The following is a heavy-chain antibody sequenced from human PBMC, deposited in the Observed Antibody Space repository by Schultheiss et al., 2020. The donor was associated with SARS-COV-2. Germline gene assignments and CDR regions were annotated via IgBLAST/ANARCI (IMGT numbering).Heavy chain of an antibody. D-gene: IGHD6-13*01. CDR2: IYHSGST. J-gene: IGHJ5*02. CDR1: GGSISSSNW. Sequence: SETLSLTCAVSGGSISSSNWWSWVRQPPGKGLEWIGEIYHSGSTNYNPSLKSRVTISVDTSKNQFSLKLSSVTAADTAVYYCARDNYMPLGAAAGFDPWGQGTLVTVSS. CDR3: ARDNYMPLGAAAGFDP. V-gene: IGHV4-4*02.